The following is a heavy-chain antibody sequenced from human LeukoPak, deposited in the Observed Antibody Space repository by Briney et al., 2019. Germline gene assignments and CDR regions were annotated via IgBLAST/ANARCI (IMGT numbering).Heavy chain of an antibody. CDR1: GFPFSSYG. J-gene: IGHJ4*02. Sequence: GGSLRLSCAASGFPFSSYGMHWVRQAPGKGLEWVAFIRYDGSHKYYADSVRGRFTISRDNSKNTLSLQMNSLRDEDTAVYYCAKPLVAHSSSSTPFDYWGQGTLVTVSS. CDR3: AKPLVAHSSSSTPFDY. V-gene: IGHV3-30*02. D-gene: IGHD6-6*01. CDR2: IRYDGSHK.